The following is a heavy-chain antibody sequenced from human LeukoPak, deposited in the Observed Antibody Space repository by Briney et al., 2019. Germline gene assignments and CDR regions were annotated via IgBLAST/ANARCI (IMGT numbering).Heavy chain of an antibody. J-gene: IGHJ3*02. Sequence: ASVKVSCKASGYTFTGYYMHWVGQAPGQGLEGMGWINPNSGGTNYAQKFQGRVTMTRDTSISPAYMELSRLRSDDTAVYYCARARMAWLDDAFDIWGQGTMATVSS. V-gene: IGHV1-2*02. CDR3: ARARMAWLDDAFDI. D-gene: IGHD6-19*01. CDR2: INPNSGGT. CDR1: GYTFTGYY.